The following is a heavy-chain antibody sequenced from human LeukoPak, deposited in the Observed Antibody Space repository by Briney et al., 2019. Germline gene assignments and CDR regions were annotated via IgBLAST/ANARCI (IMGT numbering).Heavy chain of an antibody. D-gene: IGHD3-3*01. J-gene: IGHJ2*01. CDR2: ISYDGSNK. Sequence: PGGSLRLSCAASGFTFSSYGMHWVRQAPGKGLEWVAVISYDGSNKYYADSVKGRFTISRDNSKNTLYLQMNSLGAEDTAVYYCAKEGHDFWSGYYSSPNWYFDLWGRAPWSLSPQ. V-gene: IGHV3-30*18. CDR3: AKEGHDFWSGYYSSPNWYFDL. CDR1: GFTFSSYG.